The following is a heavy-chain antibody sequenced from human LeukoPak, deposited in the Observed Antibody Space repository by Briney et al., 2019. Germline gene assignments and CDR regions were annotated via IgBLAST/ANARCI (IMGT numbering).Heavy chain of an antibody. CDR3: ASAPSSGYLGFDY. V-gene: IGHV4-30-2*01. Sequence: SQTLSLTCAVSGGSISSGGYSWSWIRQPPGKGLEWIGYIYHSGGTYYNPSLKSRVTISVDRSKNQFSLKLSSVTAADTAVYYCASAPSSGYLGFDYWGQGTLVTVSS. J-gene: IGHJ4*02. D-gene: IGHD3-22*01. CDR1: GGSISSGGYS. CDR2: IYHSGGT.